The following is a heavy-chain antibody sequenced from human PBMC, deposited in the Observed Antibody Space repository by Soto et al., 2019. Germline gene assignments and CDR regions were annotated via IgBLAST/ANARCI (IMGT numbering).Heavy chain of an antibody. CDR1: GFTFSSYA. Sequence: GGSLRLSCAASGFTFSSYAMSWVRQAPGKGLEWVSAISGSGGSTYYADSVKGRFTISRDNSKNTLYLQMNSLRAEDTAVYYCAKGLVVRGVIGGIYYYYGMDVWGQGTTVTVSS. D-gene: IGHD3-10*01. CDR2: ISGSGGST. J-gene: IGHJ6*02. V-gene: IGHV3-23*01. CDR3: AKGLVVRGVIGGIYYYYGMDV.